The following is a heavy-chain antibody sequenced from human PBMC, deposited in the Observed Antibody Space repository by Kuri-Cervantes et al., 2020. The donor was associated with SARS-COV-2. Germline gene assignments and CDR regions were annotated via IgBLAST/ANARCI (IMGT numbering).Heavy chain of an antibody. V-gene: IGHV3-21*04. J-gene: IGHJ1*01. CDR2: ISSSSSYI. CDR1: GFTFSSYS. Sequence: GESLKISCAASGFTFSSYSMNWVRQAPGKGLEWVSSISSSSSYIYYADSVKGRFTISRDNAKNSLYLQMNSLRAEDTAVYYCAKVLKRNSGWYGYFQHWGQGTLVTVSS. D-gene: IGHD6-19*01. CDR3: AKVLKRNSGWYGYFQH.